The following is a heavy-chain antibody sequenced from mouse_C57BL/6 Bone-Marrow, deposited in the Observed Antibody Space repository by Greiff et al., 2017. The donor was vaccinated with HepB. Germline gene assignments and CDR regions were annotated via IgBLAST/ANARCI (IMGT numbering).Heavy chain of an antibody. D-gene: IGHD1-1*01. CDR1: EYEFPSHD. V-gene: IGHV5-2*01. Sequence: EVKLVESGGGLVQPGESLKLSCESNEYEFPSHDMSWVRKTPEKRLELVAAINSDGGSTYYPDTMERRIIISRDNTKKTRYLQMSSLRSEDTALYYCARRYYVYAMDYWGQGTSVTVSS. CDR3: ARRYYVYAMDY. J-gene: IGHJ4*01. CDR2: INSDGGST.